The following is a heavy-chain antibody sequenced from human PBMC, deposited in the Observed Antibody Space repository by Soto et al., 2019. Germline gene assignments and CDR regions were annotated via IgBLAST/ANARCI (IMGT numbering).Heavy chain of an antibody. V-gene: IGHV3-9*01. CDR3: VGGSWFD. CDR1: GYSFEDYS. CDR2: ISWNGNFT. Sequence: EVQLVESGGDMVQPGRSLKLSCVGSGYSFEDYSMHWVRQAPGKGLEWVSGISWNGNFTGYAYSVKGRFTISRDNAKNSLFLQMRSLSLEDTALYYCVGGSWFDWGQGTLVTVSS. J-gene: IGHJ4*02. D-gene: IGHD2-15*01.